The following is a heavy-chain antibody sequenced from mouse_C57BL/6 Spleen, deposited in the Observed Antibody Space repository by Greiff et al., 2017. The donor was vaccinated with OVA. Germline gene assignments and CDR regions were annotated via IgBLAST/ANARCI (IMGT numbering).Heavy chain of an antibody. J-gene: IGHJ3*01. V-gene: IGHV2-2*01. CDR2: IWRGGST. CDR3: ASMVTRGFAY. Sequence: QVQLKESGPGLVQPSQSLSITCTVSGFSLTSYGVHWVRQSPGKGLEWLGVIWRGGSTDDNAAFISRLSISKDNSKSQVFFEMNSLQADDTAIYYCASMVTRGFAYWGQGTLVTVSA. D-gene: IGHD2-13*01. CDR1: GFSLTSYG.